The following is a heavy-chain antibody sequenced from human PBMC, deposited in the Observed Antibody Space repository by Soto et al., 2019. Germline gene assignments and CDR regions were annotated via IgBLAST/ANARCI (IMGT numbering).Heavy chain of an antibody. CDR1: GFTFGDYA. V-gene: IGHV3-49*03. J-gene: IGHJ5*02. CDR3: TRGELELRLSPLANRRNNWFDP. D-gene: IGHD1-7*01. CDR2: IRSKAYGGTT. Sequence: GGSLRLSCTASGFTFGDYAMSWFRQAPGKGLEWVGFIRSKAYGGTTEYAASVKGRFTISRDDSKSIAYLQMNSLKTEDTAVYYCTRGELELRLSPLANRRNNWFDPWGQGTLVTVSS.